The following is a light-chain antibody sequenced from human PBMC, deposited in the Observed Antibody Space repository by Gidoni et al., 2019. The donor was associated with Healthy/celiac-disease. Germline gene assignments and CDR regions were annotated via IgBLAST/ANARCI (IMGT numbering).Light chain of an antibody. J-gene: IGKJ2*01. CDR1: QRISSW. Sequence: DIQMTQSTSTLSASGGDRVTITRRASQRISSWLAWYQQKPGKAPKLLIYKASSLESGVPSRFSGSGSGTEFTLTISSLQPDDFATYYCQQYNSYPVTFGQGTKLEIK. CDR2: KAS. V-gene: IGKV1-5*03. CDR3: QQYNSYPVT.